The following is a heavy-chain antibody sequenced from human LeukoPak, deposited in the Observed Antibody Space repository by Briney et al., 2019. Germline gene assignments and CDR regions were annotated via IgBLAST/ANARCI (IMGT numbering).Heavy chain of an antibody. D-gene: IGHD3-3*01. Sequence: GGSLRLSCAASGFTFSSYSMNWVRQAPGKGLEGVSYISSSSSTIYYADSVKGRFTISRDNAKNSLYLQMNSLRAEDTAVYYCARVQPHFLENTYYYYYMDVWGKGTTVTVSS. CDR3: ARVQPHFLENTYYYYYMDV. CDR1: GFTFSSYS. J-gene: IGHJ6*03. CDR2: ISSSSSTI. V-gene: IGHV3-48*01.